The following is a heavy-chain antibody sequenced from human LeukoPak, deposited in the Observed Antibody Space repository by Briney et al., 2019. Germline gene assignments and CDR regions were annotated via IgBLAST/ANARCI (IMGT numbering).Heavy chain of an antibody. D-gene: IGHD3-3*01. V-gene: IGHV3-23*01. CDR3: ARENGNYDFWSGYYGWFDP. CDR2: ISGSGGST. J-gene: IGHJ5*02. Sequence: PGRSLRLSCAASGFTFSSYAMSWVRQAPGKGLEWVSAISGSGGSTYYADSVKGRFTISRDNAKNSLYLQMNSLRAEDTAVYYCARENGNYDFWSGYYGWFDPWGQGTLVTVSS. CDR1: GFTFSSYA.